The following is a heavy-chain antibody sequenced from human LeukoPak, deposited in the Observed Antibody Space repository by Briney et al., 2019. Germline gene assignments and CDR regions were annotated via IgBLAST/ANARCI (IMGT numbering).Heavy chain of an antibody. CDR2: ISPGGPT. CDR3: ARGVANWFDL. J-gene: IGHJ5*02. Sequence: GGTLRLSCAGSGFPFSSHGMNWVRQAPGKGLEWVSGISPGGPTYYADSVKGRFTISRDDSKNTLYLQMNRLTTEDTAVYYCARGVANWFDLWGQGTLVTVSS. CDR1: GFPFSSHG. V-gene: IGHV3-23*01.